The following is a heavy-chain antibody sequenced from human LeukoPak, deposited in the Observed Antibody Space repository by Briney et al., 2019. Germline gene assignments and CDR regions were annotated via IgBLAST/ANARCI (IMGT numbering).Heavy chain of an antibody. D-gene: IGHD4-17*01. V-gene: IGHV3-11*04. CDR1: GFTFSDYY. J-gene: IGHJ4*02. CDR3: AKDYGDFHFDY. Sequence: GGSLRLSCAASGFTFSDYYMHWIRQPPGKGLEWVSYISSSGGTRYYVDSVKGRFTVSRDNAKKSVYLQMNSLRAEDTAVYYCAKDYGDFHFDYWGQGTLVTVSS. CDR2: ISSSGGTR.